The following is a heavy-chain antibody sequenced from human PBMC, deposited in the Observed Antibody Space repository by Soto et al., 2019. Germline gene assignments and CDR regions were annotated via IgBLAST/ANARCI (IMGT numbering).Heavy chain of an antibody. V-gene: IGHV3-23*01. Sequence: EVQLLESGGGLVQPGGSLRLSCAASEFTFSNYAMSWVRQAPGKGLEWVAAISYGGGTTYYADSVKGRFTISRDNSKNTLYLQLNSRRAEDTAVYYCAKNPGYYYDSTGYHFDYWGKGTLVTVSS. CDR3: AKNPGYYYDSTGYHFDY. CDR2: ISYGGGTT. J-gene: IGHJ4*02. D-gene: IGHD3-22*01. CDR1: EFTFSNYA.